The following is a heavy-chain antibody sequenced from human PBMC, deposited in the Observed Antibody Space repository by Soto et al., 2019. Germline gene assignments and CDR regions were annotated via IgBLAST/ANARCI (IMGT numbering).Heavy chain of an antibody. V-gene: IGHV3-30-3*01. CDR1: GFTFRISA. J-gene: IGHJ5*01. CDR3: ARGADWFDS. CDR2: ISHDGIHK. Sequence: LRLSCAASGFTFRISAMHWVRQAPGKGLEWVATISHDGIHKYFPDSMKGPFTISRDNSKNTLYLEMNTLRPEDTAVYYCARGADWFDSWGQGTLVTVSS.